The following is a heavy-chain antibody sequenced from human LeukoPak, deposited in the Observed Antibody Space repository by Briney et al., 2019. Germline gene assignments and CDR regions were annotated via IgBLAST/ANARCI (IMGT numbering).Heavy chain of an antibody. CDR1: GGSISSYY. Sequence: KPSETLSLTCTVSGGSISSYYWSWIRRPPGKGLEWIGYIYYSGNTNYNPSLKSRVTISVDTSKNQFSLRLSSVTAADTAVYYCATTLSGYISSWPEYFQHWGQGTLVTVSS. V-gene: IGHV4-59*08. CDR2: IYYSGNT. J-gene: IGHJ1*01. D-gene: IGHD6-13*01. CDR3: ATTLSGYISSWPEYFQH.